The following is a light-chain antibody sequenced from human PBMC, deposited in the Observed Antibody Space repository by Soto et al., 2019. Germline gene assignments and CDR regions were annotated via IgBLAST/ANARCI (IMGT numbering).Light chain of an antibody. CDR2: AAS. J-gene: IGKJ2*01. Sequence: DIQMTQSPSSLSASVGDRVTITCRASQTISTYLNWYQQKPGKAPKLLIYAASSLQSGVPSRFSGSGSGKDFTLSISILQPEHFEIYHSQQSHGIPYTFGQGTKLEIK. CDR3: QQSHGIPYT. CDR1: QTISTY. V-gene: IGKV1-39*01.